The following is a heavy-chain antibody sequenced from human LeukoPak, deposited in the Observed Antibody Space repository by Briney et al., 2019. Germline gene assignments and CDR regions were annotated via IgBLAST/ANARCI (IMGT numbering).Heavy chain of an antibody. CDR1: GFTFSHFW. CDR2: IKKTGSET. CDR3: AREDGYCSGGNCYSYFDS. D-gene: IGHD2-15*01. V-gene: IGHV3-7*01. Sequence: GGSLRLSCAASGFTFSHFWMSWVRQAPGKGLEWVAYIKKTGSETYYVDSVKGRFTITRDNTRNSLFLQMYSLRAEDTAVYFRAREDGYCSGGNCYSYFDSWGQGTLVTVSS. J-gene: IGHJ4*02.